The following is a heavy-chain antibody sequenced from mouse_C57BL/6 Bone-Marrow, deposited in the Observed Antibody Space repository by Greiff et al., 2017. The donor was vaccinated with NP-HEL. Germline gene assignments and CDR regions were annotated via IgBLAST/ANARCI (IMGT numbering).Heavy chain of an antibody. CDR2: INPSSGYT. CDR1: GYTFTSYW. CDR3: ARRAYGSRYYFDY. Sequence: VQLQQSGAELAKPGASVKLSCKASGYTFTSYWMHWVKQRPGQGLEWIGYINPSSGYTKYNQKFKDKATLTADKSSSTAYMQLSSLTYKDSAVYYCARRAYGSRYYFDYWGQGTTLTVSS. J-gene: IGHJ2*01. V-gene: IGHV1-7*01. D-gene: IGHD1-1*01.